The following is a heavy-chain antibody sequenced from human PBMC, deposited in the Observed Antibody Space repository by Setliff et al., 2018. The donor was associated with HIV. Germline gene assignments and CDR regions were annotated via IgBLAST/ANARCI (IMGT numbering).Heavy chain of an antibody. CDR1: GGSISSSSYY. V-gene: IGHV4-39*01. Sequence: PSETLSLTCTVSGGSISSSSYYWGWIRQPPGKGLEWIGSIYYSGSTYYNPSLKSRVTISVDTSKNQFPLKLSSVTAADTAVYYCARHSEYSSSWYYLDYWGQGTLVTVSS. CDR3: ARHSEYSSSWYYLDY. D-gene: IGHD6-13*01. CDR2: IYYSGST. J-gene: IGHJ4*02.